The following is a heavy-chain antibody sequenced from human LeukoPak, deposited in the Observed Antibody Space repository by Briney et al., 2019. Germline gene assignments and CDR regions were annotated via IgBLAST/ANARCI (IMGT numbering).Heavy chain of an antibody. CDR3: ARSLGYNWNERSLQDYFDY. J-gene: IGHJ4*02. Sequence: GGSLRLSCAASGFTFSSYSMNWVRQAPGKGLEWVSSISSSSSYIYYADSVKGRFTISRDNAKNSLYLQMNSLRAEDTAVYYCARSLGYNWNERSLQDYFDYWGQGTLVTVSS. D-gene: IGHD1-20*01. CDR2: ISSSSSYI. CDR1: GFTFSSYS. V-gene: IGHV3-21*01.